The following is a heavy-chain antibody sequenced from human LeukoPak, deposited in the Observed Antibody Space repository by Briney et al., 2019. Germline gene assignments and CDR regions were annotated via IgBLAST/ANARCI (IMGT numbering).Heavy chain of an antibody. CDR1: GGSISSSPYY. Sequence: SETLSLTCTVSGGSISSSPYYWAWIRQPPGGGLEWIGSIYYRGDTYHNPSLKSRVTISVGTSKNQFSLSVISVTAADTAVYFCARPTTGPATQGYDSWGQGILVTVAS. D-gene: IGHD1-14*01. V-gene: IGHV4-39*01. CDR3: ARPTTGPATQGYDS. J-gene: IGHJ4*02. CDR2: IYYRGDT.